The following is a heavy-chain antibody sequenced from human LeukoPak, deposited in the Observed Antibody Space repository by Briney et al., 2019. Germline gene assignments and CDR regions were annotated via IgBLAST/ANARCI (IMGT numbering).Heavy chain of an antibody. CDR3: ARGCGGNCYLNDY. J-gene: IGHJ4*02. CDR1: RFTFSTYE. D-gene: IGHD2-15*01. Sequence: PGGSLRLSCAASRFTFSTYEMNWVRQAPGKGLEWVSSISPSSSYIYYADSVKGRFTVSRDNAKNSLYLQMNRLRAEDTAVYYCARGCGGNCYLNDYRGQGTLVTVSS. CDR2: ISPSSSYI. V-gene: IGHV3-21*01.